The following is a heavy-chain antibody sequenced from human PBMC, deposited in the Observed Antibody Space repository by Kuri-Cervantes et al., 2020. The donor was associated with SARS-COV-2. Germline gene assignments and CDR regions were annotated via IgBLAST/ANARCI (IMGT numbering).Heavy chain of an antibody. D-gene: IGHD4-11*01. V-gene: IGHV1-69*06. CDR2: IIPLFGKA. J-gene: IGHJ4*02. CDR1: GYTFNSYA. Sequence: SVKVSCKASGYTFNSYAINWVRQAPGQGPEWMGGIIPLFGKANYAQKFQGRVTITAAKSTSTAYMELNSLRSEDTAVYYCARTGWATVTTSTGWLQFGVLDYWGQGTLVTVSS. CDR3: ARTGWATVTTSTGWLQFGVLDY.